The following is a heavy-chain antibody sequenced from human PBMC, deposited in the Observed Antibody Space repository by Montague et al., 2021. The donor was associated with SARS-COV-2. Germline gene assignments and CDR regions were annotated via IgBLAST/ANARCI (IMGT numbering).Heavy chain of an antibody. CDR2: FYYSGNT. D-gene: IGHD4-17*01. CDR3: ARGPKMYGELADY. V-gene: IGHV4-39*01. CDR1: GGSVRSSNDC. J-gene: IGHJ4*02. Sequence: SETLSLTCTVSGGSVRSSNDCWGWIRQPPGKGLDWIANFYYSGNTYYNPSLKSRVTISVDTSNNQFSLKLSSVTAADTAVYYRARGPKMYGELADYWGQGTLVTVSS.